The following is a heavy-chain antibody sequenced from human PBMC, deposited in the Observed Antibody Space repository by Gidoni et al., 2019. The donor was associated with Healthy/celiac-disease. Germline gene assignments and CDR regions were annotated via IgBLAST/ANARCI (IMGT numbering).Heavy chain of an antibody. J-gene: IGHJ4*02. CDR2: ISSSSSYI. CDR3: ARDKGDSSSWLNYFDY. Sequence: EVQLVESGGGLGKPGGSLRLSCAASGFTFSSYSMNLVRQAPGKGLEWVASISSSSSYIYYADSVKGRFTISRDNAKNSLYLQMNSLRAEDTAVYYCARDKGDSSSWLNYFDYWGQGTLVTVSS. CDR1: GFTFSSYS. V-gene: IGHV3-21*01. D-gene: IGHD6-13*01.